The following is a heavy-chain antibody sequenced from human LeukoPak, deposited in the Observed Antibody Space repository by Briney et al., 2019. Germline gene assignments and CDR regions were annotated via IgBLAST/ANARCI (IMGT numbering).Heavy chain of an antibody. V-gene: IGHV3-23*01. CDR1: GFTFSSYW. J-gene: IGHJ4*02. D-gene: IGHD6-19*01. Sequence: GGSLRLSCAASGFTFSSYWMHWVRQAPGKGLEWVSGIFGSGGSAHYADSVKGRFTISRDNSKNTVYLQMNSLRAEDTAVYYCAKTTTGYSSGRYPGWPADSWGQGALVTVSS. CDR2: IFGSGGSA. CDR3: AKTTTGYSSGRYPGWPADS.